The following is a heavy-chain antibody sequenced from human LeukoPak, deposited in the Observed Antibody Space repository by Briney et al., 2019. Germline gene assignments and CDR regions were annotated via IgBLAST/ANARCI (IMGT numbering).Heavy chain of an antibody. Sequence: PSETLSLTCTVSGASISTRSNYWGWIRQPPGKGLEWVSAIYSGGSTYYADSVKGRFSISRDNSKNTLYLHMDSLRAEDTAVYYCARIVPVSGEFFDLWGQGTLVTVFS. CDR1: GASISTRSNY. CDR2: IYSGGST. J-gene: IGHJ4*02. D-gene: IGHD2-21*02. V-gene: IGHV3-66*01. CDR3: ARIVPVSGEFFDL.